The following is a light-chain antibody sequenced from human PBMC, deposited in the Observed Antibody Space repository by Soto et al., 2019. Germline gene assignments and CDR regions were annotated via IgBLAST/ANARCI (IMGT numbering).Light chain of an antibody. CDR1: QSVISNY. CDR3: QQYGSSPLT. CDR2: GAS. Sequence: EIVLTQSPGTLAFSAGEGATLSCRASQSVISNYVAWYQQRPGQAPRLLIYGASSRATGIPDRFRGSGSGTDFTLTVSRLEPEDFAVYFCQQYGSSPLTFGGGTRLEIK. J-gene: IGKJ5*01. V-gene: IGKV3-20*01.